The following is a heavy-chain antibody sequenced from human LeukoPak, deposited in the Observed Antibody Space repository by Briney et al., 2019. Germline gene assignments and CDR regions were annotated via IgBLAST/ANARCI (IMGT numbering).Heavy chain of an antibody. Sequence: PGGSLRLSCAASGFTFSSYEMHWVRQAPGKGLEWVSYISSSGSTIYYADSVKGRFTISRDNSKNTLYLQMNSLRAEDTAVYYCAKVTIYYYMDVWGKGTTVTISS. CDR1: GFTFSSYE. CDR2: ISSSGSTI. J-gene: IGHJ6*03. V-gene: IGHV3-48*03. D-gene: IGHD4/OR15-4a*01. CDR3: AKVTIYYYMDV.